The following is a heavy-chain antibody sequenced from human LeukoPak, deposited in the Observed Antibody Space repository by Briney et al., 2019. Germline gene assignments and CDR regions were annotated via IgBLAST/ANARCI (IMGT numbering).Heavy chain of an antibody. CDR2: IDWDDDK. V-gene: IGHV2-70*11. CDR1: GFSLSPSGMC. J-gene: IGHJ4*02. D-gene: IGHD3-22*01. CDR3: ARASYYYDSSGQAGDFDY. Sequence: SGPTLVNPTQTLTLTCTFSGFSLSPSGMCVSWIRQPPGKALEWLARIDWDDDKYYSTSLKTRLTISKDTSKNQVVLTMTNMDPVDTATYYCARASYYYDSSGQAGDFDYWGQGTLVTVSS.